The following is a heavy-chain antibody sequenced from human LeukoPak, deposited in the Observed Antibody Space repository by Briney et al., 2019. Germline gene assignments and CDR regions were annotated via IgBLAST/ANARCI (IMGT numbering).Heavy chain of an antibody. CDR3: ARKGYYDSSGYAHFDY. J-gene: IGHJ4*02. V-gene: IGHV3-20*04. CDR1: GFTFRSHA. CDR2: IYENGGTT. Sequence: PGGSLRLSCVGSGFTFRSHAMSWVRQAPEKGLEFVSGIYENGGTTYYADSVKGRFTISRDNAKNSLYLQMNSLRAEDTAVYYCARKGYYDSSGYAHFDYWGQGTLVTVSS. D-gene: IGHD3-22*01.